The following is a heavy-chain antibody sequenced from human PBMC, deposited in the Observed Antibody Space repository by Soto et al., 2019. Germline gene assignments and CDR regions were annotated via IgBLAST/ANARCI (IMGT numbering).Heavy chain of an antibody. CDR2: INPSGGST. V-gene: IGHV1-46*01. D-gene: IGHD1-1*01. CDR1: GYTFTSYY. CDR3: ARGGYMWNDLNEFDL. J-gene: IGHJ5*02. Sequence: GASVKVSCKASGYTFTSYYMHWVRQAPGQGLEWMGIINPSGGSTSYAQKFQGRVTMTRDTSTSTVYMELSSLRSEDTAIYYCARGGYMWNDLNEFDLWGQGTLVTVSS.